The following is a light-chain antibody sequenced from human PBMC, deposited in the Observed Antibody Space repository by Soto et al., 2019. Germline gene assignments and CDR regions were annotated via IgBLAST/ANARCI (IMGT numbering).Light chain of an antibody. CDR2: AAS. J-gene: IGKJ4*01. CDR1: QSIGSW. CDR3: LQDFNYPLT. Sequence: DIQMTQSPSTLSASVGDRVTITCRASQSIGSWLAWYQQKPGKAPNLLIYAASSLQSGVPSRFSGSGSGTDFTLTISSLQPEDFATYYCLQDFNYPLTFGGGTKVDIK. V-gene: IGKV1-5*01.